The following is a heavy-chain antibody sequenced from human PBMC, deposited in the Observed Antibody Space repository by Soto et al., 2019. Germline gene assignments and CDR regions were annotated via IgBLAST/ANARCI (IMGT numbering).Heavy chain of an antibody. Sequence: ASVKVSCKASGYTFTSYYIHWVRQAPGQGLEWMGIINPSGGSTTYAQKLQGRVTMTRDASTSTVYMELSSLRSEDTAVYYCARLDTALVVDSWGQGTLVTV. CDR1: GYTFTSYY. V-gene: IGHV1-46*01. D-gene: IGHD5-18*01. CDR3: ARLDTALVVDS. J-gene: IGHJ4*02. CDR2: INPSGGST.